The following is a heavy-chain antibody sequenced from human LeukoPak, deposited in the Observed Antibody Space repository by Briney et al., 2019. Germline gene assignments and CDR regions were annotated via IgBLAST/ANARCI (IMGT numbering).Heavy chain of an antibody. CDR2: ISGNGGST. CDR3: AKDPTGLWFGELTYYFDY. CDR1: GFTFSSYA. J-gene: IGHJ4*02. Sequence: GGSLRLSCAASGFTFSSYAMSWVRQAPGKGLEWVSAISGNGGSTYYADSVRGRFTISRDNSKNTLYLQMNSLRAEDTAVYYCAKDPTGLWFGELTYYFDYWGQGTLVTVSS. V-gene: IGHV3-23*01. D-gene: IGHD3-10*01.